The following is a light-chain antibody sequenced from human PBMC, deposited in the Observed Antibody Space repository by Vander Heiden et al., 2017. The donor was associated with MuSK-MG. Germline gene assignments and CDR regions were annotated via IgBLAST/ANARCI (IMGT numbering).Light chain of an antibody. Sequence: IVLTQSPATPSLSPGERATLSCRASQTVSSFLAWYQHKPGQAPRILIYDASNRATGIPARFSGSGAGTDFTLTISSLEPEDSAVYYAQQRSNWLFGGGTKVEIK. J-gene: IGKJ4*01. CDR3: QQRSNWL. CDR1: QTVSSF. V-gene: IGKV3-11*01. CDR2: DAS.